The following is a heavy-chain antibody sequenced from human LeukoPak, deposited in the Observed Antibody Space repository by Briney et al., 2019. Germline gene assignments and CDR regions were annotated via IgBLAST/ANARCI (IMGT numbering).Heavy chain of an antibody. J-gene: IGHJ4*02. V-gene: IGHV3-15*01. CDR1: GFTFTNAW. Sequence: GGSLRLSCAASGFTFTNAWMNWVRQAPGKGLEWLSRIKSKADGGISDYAEPVKGRFTFSRDDSKNTLYLLMNSLKTEDTAVYYCTTTYHYDSSPGSFDYWGQGTLVTVSS. D-gene: IGHD3-22*01. CDR3: TTTYHYDSSPGSFDY. CDR2: IKSKADGGIS.